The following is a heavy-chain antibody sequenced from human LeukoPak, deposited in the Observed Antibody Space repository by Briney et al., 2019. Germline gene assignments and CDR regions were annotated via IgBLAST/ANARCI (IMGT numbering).Heavy chain of an antibody. CDR2: ITGSGGGT. V-gene: IGHV3-23*01. J-gene: IGHJ4*02. Sequence: GGSLRLSCAASGFTFSTYAMSWVRQAPREGLEWVSAITGSGGGTSYTDSVKGRFTISRDNAKDTLYLQMNSLRAEDTAVYYCARVRIYGTNGAFDYWGQGTLVTVST. CDR1: GFTFSTYA. D-gene: IGHD4-17*01. CDR3: ARVRIYGTNGAFDY.